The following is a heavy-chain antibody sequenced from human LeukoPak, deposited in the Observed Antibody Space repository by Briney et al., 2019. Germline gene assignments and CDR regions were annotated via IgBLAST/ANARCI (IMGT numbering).Heavy chain of an antibody. CDR2: IYYSGST. CDR1: GGSISSSSYY. Sequence: SETLSLTCSVSGGSISSSSYYWGWSRQPPGKGLEWIGSIYYSGSTYYNPSLKSRVTISVDTSKNQFSLKLSSVTAADTAIYYCARLYGGRYLDYWGQGTLVTVSS. V-gene: IGHV4-39*01. CDR3: ARLYGGRYLDY. D-gene: IGHD4-23*01. J-gene: IGHJ4*02.